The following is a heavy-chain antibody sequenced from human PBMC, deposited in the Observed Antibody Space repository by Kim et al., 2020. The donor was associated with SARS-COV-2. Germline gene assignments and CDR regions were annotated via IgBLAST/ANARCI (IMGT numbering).Heavy chain of an antibody. V-gene: IGHV4-34*01. Sequence: NHSGSPNYNPSLKSRVTISVDTSKNQFSLKLSSVTAADTAVYYCASEPGHWGQGTLVTVSS. CDR2: NHSGSP. J-gene: IGHJ4*02. CDR3: ASEPGH.